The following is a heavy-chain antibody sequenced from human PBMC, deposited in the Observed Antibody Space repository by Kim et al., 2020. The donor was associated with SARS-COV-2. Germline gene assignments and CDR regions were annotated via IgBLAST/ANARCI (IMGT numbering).Heavy chain of an antibody. D-gene: IGHD3-22*01. Sequence: GGSLRLSCAASGFTFSSYSMNWVRQAPGKGLEWVSSISSSSSYIYYADSVKGRFTISRDNAKNSLYLQMNSLRAEDTAVYYCARDGYYDSSGPFGMDVWGQGTTVTVSS. CDR3: ARDGYYDSSGPFGMDV. J-gene: IGHJ6*02. V-gene: IGHV3-21*01. CDR1: GFTFSSYS. CDR2: ISSSSSYI.